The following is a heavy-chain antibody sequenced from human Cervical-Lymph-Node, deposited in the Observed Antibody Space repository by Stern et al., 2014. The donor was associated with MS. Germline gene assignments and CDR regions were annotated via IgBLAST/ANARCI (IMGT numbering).Heavy chain of an antibody. CDR1: GSTFSTSW. J-gene: IGHJ5*01. CDR3: TRFLQSGWSDLFDS. CDR2: IHRDGSVT. D-gene: IGHD6-19*01. Sequence: EVHLVESGGGLVQPGGSQRLSCVASGSTFSTSWLSWVRQAPGKGLAWVATIHRDGSVTFYLDSVKGPLTISRYTAMSSLSLALDSVRAEDTAVYYCTRFLQSGWSDLFDSWGRGTLVTVSS. V-gene: IGHV3-7*01.